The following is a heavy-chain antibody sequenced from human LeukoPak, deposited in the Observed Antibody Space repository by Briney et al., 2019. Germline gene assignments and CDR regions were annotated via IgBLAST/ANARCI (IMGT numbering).Heavy chain of an antibody. CDR3: ARGGVVMSRSHFDP. D-gene: IGHD3-3*01. CDR2: IYYSGAT. CDR1: GGSISGYY. J-gene: IGHJ5*02. Sequence: SETLSLTCTVSGGSISGYYWSWIRQPPGKGLEWIGFIYYSGATNYNPSLKSRVTISVDTSRNQFSLKLSSVTAADTAVYYCARGGVVMSRSHFDPWGQGTLVTVPS. V-gene: IGHV4-59*01.